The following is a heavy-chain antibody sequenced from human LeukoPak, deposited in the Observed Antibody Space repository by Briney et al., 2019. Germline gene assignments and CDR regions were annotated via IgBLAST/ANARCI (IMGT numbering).Heavy chain of an antibody. J-gene: IGHJ6*02. CDR3: ARGVYDSSGPETYYYYYGMDV. Sequence: ASVKVSCKASGYTFTSYGISWVRQAPGQGLEWMGWISAYNGNTNYAQKLQGRVTMTIDTSTSTAYMELRSLRSDDTAVYYCARGVYDSSGPETYYYYYGMDVWGQGTTVTVSS. CDR2: ISAYNGNT. CDR1: GYTFTSYG. D-gene: IGHD3-22*01. V-gene: IGHV1-18*01.